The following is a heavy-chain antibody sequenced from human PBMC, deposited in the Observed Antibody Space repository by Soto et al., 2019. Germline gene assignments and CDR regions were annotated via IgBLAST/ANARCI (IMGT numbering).Heavy chain of an antibody. D-gene: IGHD4-17*01. CDR3: ARDGNYCDFPYYDYYGMDD. CDR2: IYTSGST. J-gene: IGHJ6*02. V-gene: IGHV4-4*07. CDR1: GGSISSYY. Sequence: QVQLQESGPGLVKPSETLSLTCTVSGGSISSYYWSWIRQPAGKGLEWIGRIYTSGSTNYNPSLKSRVTMSVDTSKNQFSLKLSSMTAADTAVYYCARDGNYCDFPYYDYYGMDDWGQGTTVTVS.